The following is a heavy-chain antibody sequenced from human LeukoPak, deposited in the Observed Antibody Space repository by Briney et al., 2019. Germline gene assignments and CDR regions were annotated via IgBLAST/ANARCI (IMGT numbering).Heavy chain of an antibody. J-gene: IGHJ5*02. CDR2: IYTRGST. CDR3: AKGSGPPWFDP. V-gene: IGHV4-4*07. D-gene: IGHD2-8*02. CDR1: GDSISTFY. Sequence: PSETLSLTCTVFGDSISTFYWSWIRQPAGKGLEWIGHIYTRGSTNYNPSLRSRVTISLDTSKNQFSLKLNSVTAADTAVYYCAKGSGPPWFDPWGQGTLVTVSS.